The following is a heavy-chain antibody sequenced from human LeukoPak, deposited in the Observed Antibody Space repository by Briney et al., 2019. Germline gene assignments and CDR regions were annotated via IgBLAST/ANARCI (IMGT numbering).Heavy chain of an antibody. V-gene: IGHV3-21*01. D-gene: IGHD2/OR15-2a*01. CDR2: ISLTSNDI. Sequence: TGGSLRLSCAASGFTFSSYAMNWVRQAPGKGLEWVSSISLTSNDIYYAASVRGRFIISRDNAKNLLSLQMNSLRAEDKALYYCARGDTSLQRNDALDIWGQGTMVSVSS. CDR3: ARGDTSLQRNDALDI. CDR1: GFTFSSYA. J-gene: IGHJ3*02.